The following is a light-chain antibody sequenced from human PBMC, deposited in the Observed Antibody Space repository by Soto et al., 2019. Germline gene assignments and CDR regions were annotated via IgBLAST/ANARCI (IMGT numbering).Light chain of an antibody. CDR2: DAS. Sequence: DIQMTQSPSTLSASVGDRVSISCRASQSLDKWLAWYQQKPGEAPKLLVSDASNLESGVSSRFTGSGSGTEFTLTISCLQPDDFATYYCQQYTRYPYTFGQGTKLEIK. CDR1: QSLDKW. V-gene: IGKV1-5*01. CDR3: QQYTRYPYT. J-gene: IGKJ2*01.